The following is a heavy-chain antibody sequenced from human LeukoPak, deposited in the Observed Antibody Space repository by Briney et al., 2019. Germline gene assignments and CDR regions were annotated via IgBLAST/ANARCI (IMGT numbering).Heavy chain of an antibody. CDR1: GVSISSSSYY. J-gene: IGHJ5*02. CDR2: IYYSGST. D-gene: IGHD3-22*01. Sequence: PSETLSLTCTVSGVSISSSSYYWGWIRQPPGKGLEWIGSIYYSGSTNYNPPLKSRVTISVDTSKNQFSLKLSSVTAADTAVYYCARLPHYYDSSGYGDLAWGQGTLVTVSS. CDR3: ARLPHYYDSSGYGDLA. V-gene: IGHV4-39*07.